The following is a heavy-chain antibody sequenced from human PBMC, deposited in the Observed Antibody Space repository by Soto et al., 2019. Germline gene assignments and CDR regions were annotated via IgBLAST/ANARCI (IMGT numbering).Heavy chain of an antibody. V-gene: IGHV1-3*01. CDR2: INAGNGNT. Sequence: ASVKVSCKASGYTFTSYAMHWVRQAPGQRLEWMGWINAGNGNTKYSQKFQGRVTITRDTSASTDYMELSSLRSEDTAVYYCARSQWLAHDAFHIWGQGTMLTVSS. D-gene: IGHD6-19*01. CDR3: ARSQWLAHDAFHI. J-gene: IGHJ3*02. CDR1: GYTFTSYA.